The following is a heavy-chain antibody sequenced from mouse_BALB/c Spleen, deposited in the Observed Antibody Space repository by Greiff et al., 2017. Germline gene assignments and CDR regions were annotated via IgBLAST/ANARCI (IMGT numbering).Heavy chain of an antibody. D-gene: IGHD4-1*01. CDR2: ISYDGSN. CDR3: AKKLGYFDV. V-gene: IGHV3-6*02. J-gene: IGHJ1*01. Sequence: EVQLQESGPGLVKPSQSLSLTCSVTGYSITSGYYWNWIRQFPGNKLEWMGYISYDGSNNYNPSLKNRISITRDTSKNQFFLKLNSVTTEDTATYYCAKKLGYFDVWGAGTTVTVSS. CDR1: GYSITSGYY.